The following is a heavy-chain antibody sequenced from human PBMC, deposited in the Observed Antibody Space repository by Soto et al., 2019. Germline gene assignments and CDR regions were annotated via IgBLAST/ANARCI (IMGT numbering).Heavy chain of an antibody. CDR2: ISWNSGSI. Sequence: EVQLVESGGGLVQPGRSLRLSCAASGFTFDDYAMHWVRQAPGKGLEWVSGISWNSGSIGYADSVKGRFTISRDNAKNSLYLQMNSLRAEDTALYYCAKDKRETLEDSFFDYWGQGTLVTVSS. V-gene: IGHV3-9*01. CDR1: GFTFDDYA. CDR3: AKDKRETLEDSFFDY. J-gene: IGHJ4*02. D-gene: IGHD1-1*01.